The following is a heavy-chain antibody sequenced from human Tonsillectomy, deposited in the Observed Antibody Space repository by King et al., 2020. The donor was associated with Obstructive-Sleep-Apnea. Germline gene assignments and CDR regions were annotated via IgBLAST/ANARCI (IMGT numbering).Heavy chain of an antibody. CDR2: IDPTDSYT. D-gene: IGHD1-7*01. Sequence: QLVQSGAEVKKPGESLTISCKGSGYSFTSYWISWVRQMPGKGLEWMGRIDPTDSYTNYSPSFQGHVTISADKSISTAYLQWSSLKASDTAMYYCAVVCMTGTTAFYYGMDVWGQGTTVTVSS. CDR3: AVVCMTGTTAFYYGMDV. CDR1: GYSFTSYW. J-gene: IGHJ6*02. V-gene: IGHV5-10-1*01.